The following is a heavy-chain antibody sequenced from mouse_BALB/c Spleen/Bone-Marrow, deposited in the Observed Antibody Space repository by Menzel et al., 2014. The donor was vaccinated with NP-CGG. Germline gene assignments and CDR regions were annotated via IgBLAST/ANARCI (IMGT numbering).Heavy chain of an antibody. D-gene: IGHD2-1*01. Sequence: QVQLQQSGAELVRPGASVKLSCKASGYSFTNYWMNWVKQRPGQGLEWIGMIHPSDGETRLNQKFKDKATLTVDKSSSTAYMQLSSPTSEDSAVYYCARFGNYEGFSYWGQGTLGTVSA. J-gene: IGHJ3*01. CDR1: GYSFTNYW. V-gene: IGHV1-74*01. CDR3: ARFGNYEGFSY. CDR2: IHPSDGET.